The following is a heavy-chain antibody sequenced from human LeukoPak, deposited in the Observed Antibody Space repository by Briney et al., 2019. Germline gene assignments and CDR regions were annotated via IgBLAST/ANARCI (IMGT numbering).Heavy chain of an antibody. Sequence: GGSLRLSCAASGSTFSSYGMHWVRQAPGKGLEWVAFIRYDGSNKYYADSVKGRFTISRDNFKNTLYLQMNSLRAEDTAVYYCAKDLPPTIFGVARWGTFDYWGQGTLVTVSS. CDR1: GSTFSSYG. D-gene: IGHD3-3*01. CDR3: AKDLPPTIFGVARWGTFDY. J-gene: IGHJ4*02. CDR2: IRYDGSNK. V-gene: IGHV3-30*02.